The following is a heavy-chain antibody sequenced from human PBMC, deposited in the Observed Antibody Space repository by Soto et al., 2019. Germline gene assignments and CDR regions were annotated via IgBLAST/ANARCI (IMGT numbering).Heavy chain of an antibody. J-gene: IGHJ4*02. D-gene: IGHD3-22*01. V-gene: IGHV3-21*01. CDR3: ARVVYFDNSGYNY. Sequence: PGGSLRLSCAASGFTFSNYNMNWVRQAPGKGLEWVSSISSSGTYIYYADSVKGRFTISRDNAKNSPYLQMNSLRAEDTAVYYCARVVYFDNSGYNYWGQGTLVTVSS. CDR2: ISSSGTYI. CDR1: GFTFSNYN.